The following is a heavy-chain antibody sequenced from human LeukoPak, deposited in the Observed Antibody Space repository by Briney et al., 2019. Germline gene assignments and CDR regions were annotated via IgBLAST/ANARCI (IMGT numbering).Heavy chain of an antibody. CDR1: GGSISSGGYY. D-gene: IGHD3-3*01. CDR2: IYHSGST. Sequence: SETLSLTCTVSGGSISSGGYYWSWIRQPPGKGLEWIGYIYHSGSTYYNPSLKSRVTISVDTSKNQFSLKLSSVTAADTAVYYCARADFWSGYGYWGQGTLVTVSS. CDR3: ARADFWSGYGY. V-gene: IGHV4-30-2*05. J-gene: IGHJ4*02.